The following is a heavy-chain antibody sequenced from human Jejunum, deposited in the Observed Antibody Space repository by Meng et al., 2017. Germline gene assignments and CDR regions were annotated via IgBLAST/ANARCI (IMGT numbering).Heavy chain of an antibody. J-gene: IGHJ4*02. Sequence: SETLSLTCAVYGGSSSAYYWTWIRQPAGKGREWIGEINHSGSTNYNPSLKSRLTISVDTSKNQFSLKLTSVTAADTAVYYCARGQGNALRYFDWLPPRLYYFDYWGQGTQVTVSS. V-gene: IGHV4-34*01. D-gene: IGHD3-9*01. CDR3: ARGQGNALRYFDWLPPRLYYFDY. CDR1: GGSSSAYY. CDR2: INHSGST.